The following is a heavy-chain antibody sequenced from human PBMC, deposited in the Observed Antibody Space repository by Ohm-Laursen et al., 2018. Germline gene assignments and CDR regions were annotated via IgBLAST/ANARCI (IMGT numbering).Heavy chain of an antibody. V-gene: IGHV3-7*01. CDR1: GFIFSNYW. Sequence: SLRLSCAASGFIFSNYWMTWVRQAPGKGLEWVANIKQDGSEKYYVDSVTGRFTISRDNAKNSLYLQMNSLRAEDTAVYYCFSGPSWEIWGQGTVVTVSS. CDR2: IKQDGSEK. J-gene: IGHJ3*02. D-gene: IGHD1-26*01. CDR3: FSGPSWEI.